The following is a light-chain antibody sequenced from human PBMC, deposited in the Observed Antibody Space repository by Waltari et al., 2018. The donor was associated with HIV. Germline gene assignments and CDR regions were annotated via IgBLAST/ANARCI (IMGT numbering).Light chain of an antibody. V-gene: IGKV1-39*01. Sequence: DIQMTQSPSSLSASVGDRVTITCRASQSISSYLNWYQQKPGKAPKLLIYAASSLQSGVPSRFSGSGSGTDFTLTISSLQPEDFATYYCQQSYSTLFATFGQGTRLEIK. CDR3: QQSYSTLFAT. J-gene: IGKJ5*01. CDR1: QSISSY. CDR2: AAS.